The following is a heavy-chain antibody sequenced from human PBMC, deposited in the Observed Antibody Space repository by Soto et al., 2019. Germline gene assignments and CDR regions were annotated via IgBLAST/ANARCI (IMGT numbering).Heavy chain of an antibody. CDR3: AXXTPDANHYYGMDV. Sequence: QVQLVQSGAEVKKPGSSVKVSCKASGGTFNNQAISWVRQAPGQGLEWMGGIIPIFPTANYAQKFQGRVTXTAXXSASTAYMELSSXRXEDXAXXXCAXXTPDANHYYGMDVWGQXTXVTVSS. CDR1: GGTFNNQA. V-gene: IGHV1-69*06. J-gene: IGHJ6*02. CDR2: IIPIFPTA. D-gene: IGHD7-27*01.